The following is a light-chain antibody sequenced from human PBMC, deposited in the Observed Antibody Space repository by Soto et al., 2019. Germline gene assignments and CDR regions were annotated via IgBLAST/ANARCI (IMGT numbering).Light chain of an antibody. J-gene: IGLJ2*01. Sequence: QSVLTQPPSASGTPGQRVTISCSGSSSNIGVNTANWYQRLPGMAPKLLIYANDQRSSGVPDRFSGSKSGASASLAISGLQSEDEADYYCAAWDDSLSGVIFGAGTKLTVL. CDR1: SSNIGVNT. V-gene: IGLV1-44*01. CDR3: AAWDDSLSGVI. CDR2: AND.